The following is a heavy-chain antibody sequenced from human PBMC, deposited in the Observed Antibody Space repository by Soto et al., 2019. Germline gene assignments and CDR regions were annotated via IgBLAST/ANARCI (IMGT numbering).Heavy chain of an antibody. CDR1: GDSVSSVTAT. J-gene: IGHJ2*01. V-gene: IGHV6-1*01. Sequence: QVQLQQSGPGLVKPSQTLSLMCDISGDSVSSVTATWSWIRQSPSRGLEWLGRTYYRSKWYYDYAVSVKSRIAITPDTCKNQLTLDLNSVTPEDTAVYFCARDGSGFHWYFEVWGRGTLVTVSS. CDR3: ARDGSGFHWYFEV. D-gene: IGHD6-19*01. CDR2: TYYRSKWYY.